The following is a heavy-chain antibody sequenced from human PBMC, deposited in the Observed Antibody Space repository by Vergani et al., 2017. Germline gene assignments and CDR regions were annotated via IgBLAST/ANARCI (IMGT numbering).Heavy chain of an antibody. J-gene: IGHJ4*02. V-gene: IGHV4-39*01. Sequence: QVQLHESGPGLVKPSETLSLTCTVSGDSVISTDYHWGWIRQPPGKGLEWIGSMDYSGSTSYNPSLESRLSISFGTPKNQFSLRLTSVTAADTAVYYCASKQGACRAAYCHSYDFWGPGTLVGVSS. D-gene: IGHD2-15*01. CDR3: ASKQGACRAAYCHSYDF. CDR1: GDSVISTDYH. CDR2: MDYSGST.